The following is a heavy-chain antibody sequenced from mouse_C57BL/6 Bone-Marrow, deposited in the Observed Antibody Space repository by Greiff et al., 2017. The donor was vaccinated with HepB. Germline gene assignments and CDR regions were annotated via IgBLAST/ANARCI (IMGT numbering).Heavy chain of an antibody. CDR2: IWSGGST. D-gene: IGHD2-4*01. J-gene: IGHJ4*01. Sequence: VQLKESGPGLVQPSQCLSITCTVSGFSLTSYGVYWVRQSPGKGLEWLGVIWSGGSTDYNAAFISRLSISKDNSKSQVFFKMNSLQADDTAIYYCAIYDYELVYYAMDYWGQGTSVTVSS. CDR3: AIYDYELVYYAMDY. V-gene: IGHV2-2*01. CDR1: GFSLTSYG.